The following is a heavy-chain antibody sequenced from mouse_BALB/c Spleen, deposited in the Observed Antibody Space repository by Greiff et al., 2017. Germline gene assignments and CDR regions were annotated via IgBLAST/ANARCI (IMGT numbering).Heavy chain of an antibody. Sequence: EVQLVESGGGLVKPGGSLKLSCAASGFAFSSYDMSWVRQTPEKRLEWVAYISSGGGSTYYPDTVKGRFTISRDNAKNTLYLQMSSLKSEDTAMYYCARAPWFAYWGQGTLVTVSA. J-gene: IGHJ3*01. CDR3: ARAPWFAY. V-gene: IGHV5-12-1*01. CDR1: GFAFSSYD. CDR2: ISSGGGST.